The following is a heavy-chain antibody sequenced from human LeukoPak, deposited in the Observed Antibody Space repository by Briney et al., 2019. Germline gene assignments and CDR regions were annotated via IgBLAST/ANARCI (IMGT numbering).Heavy chain of an antibody. Sequence: PSETLSLTCTVSGGSISSSSYYWGWIRQPPGKGLEWIGSIYYSGSTYYNPSLKSRVTISVDTSKNQFSLKLSSVTAADTAVYYCARVGGYYYDSSGYYYYYYYMDVWGKGTTVTVSS. CDR2: IYYSGST. J-gene: IGHJ6*03. V-gene: IGHV4-39*07. CDR1: GGSISSSSYY. CDR3: ARVGGYYYDSSGYYYYYYYMDV. D-gene: IGHD3-22*01.